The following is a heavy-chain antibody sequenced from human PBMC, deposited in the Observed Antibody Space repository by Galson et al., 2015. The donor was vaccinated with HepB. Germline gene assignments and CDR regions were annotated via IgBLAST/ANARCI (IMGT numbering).Heavy chain of an antibody. CDR2: INPSGGST. Sequence: SVKVSCKASGYTFTSYAMHWVRQAPGQGLEWMGIINPSGGSTSYAQKFQGRVTMTRDTSTSTVYMELSSLRSEDTAAYYCARSGVGRNDAFDIWGQGTMVTVSS. CDR1: GYTFTSYA. CDR3: ARSGVGRNDAFDI. J-gene: IGHJ3*02. D-gene: IGHD7-27*01. V-gene: IGHV1-46*01.